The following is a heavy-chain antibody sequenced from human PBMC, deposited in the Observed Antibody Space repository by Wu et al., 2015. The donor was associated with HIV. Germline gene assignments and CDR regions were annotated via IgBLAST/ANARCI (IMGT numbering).Heavy chain of an antibody. Sequence: QVQLVQSGREVKKPGASVKVSCKASGYTFTSYYMHWVRQAPGQGLEWMGIINPSGGSTSYAQKFQGRVTMTRDTSTSTVYMELSSLRSEDTAVYYCARDPMSGYCSSTSCCYMDVWGKGTTVTVSS. J-gene: IGHJ6*03. D-gene: IGHD2-2*03. CDR3: ARDPMSGYCSSTSCCYMDV. CDR2: INPSGGST. V-gene: IGHV1-46*03. CDR1: GYTFTSYY.